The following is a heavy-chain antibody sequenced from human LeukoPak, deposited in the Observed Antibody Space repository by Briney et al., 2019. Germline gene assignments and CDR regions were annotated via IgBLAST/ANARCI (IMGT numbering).Heavy chain of an antibody. D-gene: IGHD3-10*01. CDR2: INPNSGGT. V-gene: IGHV1-2*02. CDR1: GYTFTGYY. CDR3: ARDVRGVTRELLWFREPSRWFDP. J-gene: IGHJ5*02. Sequence: VASVKVSCKASGYTFTGYYMHWVRQAPGQGLEWMGWINPNSGGTNYAQKFQGRVTMTRDTSISTAYMELSRLRSDDTAVYYCARDVRGVTRELLWFREPSRWFDPWGQGTLVTVSS.